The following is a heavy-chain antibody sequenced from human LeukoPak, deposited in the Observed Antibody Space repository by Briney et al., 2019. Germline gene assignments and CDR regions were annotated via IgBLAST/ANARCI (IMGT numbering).Heavy chain of an antibody. Sequence: ASVKVSCKASGYTFTGYYMHWVRQAPGQGLEWMGWINPNSGGTNYAQKFQGRVTMTRDTSISTAYMELSSLRSDDTAVYYCARNIMITFGGVIVFDYWGQGTLVTVSS. J-gene: IGHJ4*02. CDR2: INPNSGGT. D-gene: IGHD3-16*02. V-gene: IGHV1-2*02. CDR3: ARNIMITFGGVIVFDY. CDR1: GYTFTGYY.